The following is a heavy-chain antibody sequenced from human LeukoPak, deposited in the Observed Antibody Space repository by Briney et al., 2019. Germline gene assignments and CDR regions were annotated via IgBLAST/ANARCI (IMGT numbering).Heavy chain of an antibody. CDR3: ARVNPYGGNSNYFDY. V-gene: IGHV3-53*01. CDR2: IYSGGST. CDR1: GFTVSSNY. D-gene: IGHD4-23*01. Sequence: PGGSLRLSCAASGFTVSSNYMSWVRQAPGKGLEWVSVIYSGGSTYYADSVKGRFTISRDNSKNTLYLQMNSLRAEDPAVYYCARVNPYGGNSNYFDYWGQGTLVTVSS. J-gene: IGHJ4*02.